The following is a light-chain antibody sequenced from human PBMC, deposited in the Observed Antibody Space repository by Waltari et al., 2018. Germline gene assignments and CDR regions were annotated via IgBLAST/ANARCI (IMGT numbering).Light chain of an antibody. J-gene: IGLJ2*01. CDR3: CSYAGSSTFVV. CDR1: SSDVGSYNL. CDR2: EVI. V-gene: IGLV2-23*02. Sequence: QSALTQPASVSGSPGQSITISCTGTSSDVGSYNLVSRYQQHPGKAPKLMIYEVIKRPSGVSNRFSGSKSGNTASLTISVLQAEDEADYYCCSYAGSSTFVVFGGGTKLTVL.